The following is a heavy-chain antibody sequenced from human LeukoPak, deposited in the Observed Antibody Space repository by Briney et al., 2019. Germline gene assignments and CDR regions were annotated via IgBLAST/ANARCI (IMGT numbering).Heavy chain of an antibody. D-gene: IGHD3-10*01. Sequence: SETLSLTCTVSGGSISSYYWSWIRQPAGKGLEWIGRIYTSGSTNYNPSLKSRVTISVDTSKNQFSLKLSSVTAADTAVYYCARIVSQRITMVRGVIIWFDPWGQGTLVTVSS. CDR3: ARIVSQRITMVRGVIIWFDP. J-gene: IGHJ5*02. V-gene: IGHV4-4*07. CDR1: GGSISSYY. CDR2: IYTSGST.